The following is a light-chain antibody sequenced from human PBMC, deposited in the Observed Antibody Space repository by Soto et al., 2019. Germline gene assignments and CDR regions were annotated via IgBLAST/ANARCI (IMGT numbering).Light chain of an antibody. Sequence: EIVLTQSPGTLSLSPGERVTLSCRASQSVSSNYLAWYQQKPGQAPRLLIYSASSRATGIPDRFSGSGSGTDFTLIITRLEPEDFAVYYCQQYGGSPRVTFGGGTKVEIK. V-gene: IGKV3-20*01. J-gene: IGKJ4*01. CDR2: SAS. CDR3: QQYGGSPRVT. CDR1: QSVSSNY.